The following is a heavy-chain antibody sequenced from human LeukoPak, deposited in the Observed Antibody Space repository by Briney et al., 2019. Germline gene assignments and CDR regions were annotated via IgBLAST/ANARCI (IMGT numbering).Heavy chain of an antibody. D-gene: IGHD2-2*02. CDR2: IYYSGST. V-gene: IGHV4-61*01. Sequence: SETLSLTCTVAGGSVSSASYYWSWIRQPPGKGLEWIGYIYYSGSTNYNPSLKSRVTMSVDTSKNQFSLRLSSVTAADTAVYYCARDRYTINWFDPWGQGTLVTVSS. CDR3: ARDRYTINWFDP. CDR1: GGSVSSASYY. J-gene: IGHJ5*02.